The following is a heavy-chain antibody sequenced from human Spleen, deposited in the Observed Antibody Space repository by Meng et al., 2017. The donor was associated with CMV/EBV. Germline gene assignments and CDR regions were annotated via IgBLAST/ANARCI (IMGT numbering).Heavy chain of an antibody. J-gene: IGHJ4*02. CDR1: GFTFSSYE. CDR2: ISSRGSTI. CDR3: VKLVAAYCRGGFCYFDK. V-gene: IGHV3-48*03. D-gene: IGHD2-15*01. Sequence: GESLKISCAASGFTFSSYEMNWVRQAPGKGLEWVSYISSRGSTIYYADSVKGRFTISRDNAKNSLYLQMNSLRVEDTAVYYCVKLVAAYCRGGFCYFDKWGQGTLVTVSS.